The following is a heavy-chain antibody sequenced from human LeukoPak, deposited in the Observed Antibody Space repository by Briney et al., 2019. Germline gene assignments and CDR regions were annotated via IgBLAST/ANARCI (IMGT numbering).Heavy chain of an antibody. D-gene: IGHD1-26*01. CDR1: GFTFSSYG. Sequence: PGGSLRLSCAASGFTFSSYGMHWVRQAPGKGLEWVAVISYDGSNKYYADSVKGRFTISRDNSKNTLYLQMNSLRAEDTAVYYCAYSGSDYWGQGTLVTVSS. CDR3: AYSGSDY. J-gene: IGHJ4*02. V-gene: IGHV3-30*03. CDR2: ISYDGSNK.